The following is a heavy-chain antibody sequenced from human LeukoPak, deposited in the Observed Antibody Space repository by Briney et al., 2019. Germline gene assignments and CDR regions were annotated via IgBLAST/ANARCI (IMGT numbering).Heavy chain of an antibody. J-gene: IGHJ6*01. V-gene: IGHV3-23*01. CDR3: AKMKGHPLPKYYTDV. Sequence: GWSLRLSCAASGFTFSNFAMSWVRRTPGKGLEWVSGIINSGDTLYGDSVKGRFTISRDNSKNTLYLEMNSLRAEDTAIYYCAKMKGHPLPKYYTDVWGQGTTVTVSS. CDR1: GFTFSNFA. D-gene: IGHD1-26*01. CDR2: IINSGDT.